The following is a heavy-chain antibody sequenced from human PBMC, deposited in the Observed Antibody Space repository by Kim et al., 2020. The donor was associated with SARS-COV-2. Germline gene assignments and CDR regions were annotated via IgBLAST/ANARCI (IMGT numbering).Heavy chain of an antibody. Sequence: GGSLRLSCAASGFTFSSYSMNWVRQAPGKGLEWVSSISSSSSYIYYADSVKGRFTISRDNAKNSLYLQMNSLRAEDTAVYYCARTVLMVYPDAFDIWGQGTMVTVSS. CDR3: ARTVLMVYPDAFDI. CDR1: GFTFSSYS. J-gene: IGHJ3*02. V-gene: IGHV3-21*01. D-gene: IGHD2-8*01. CDR2: ISSSSSYI.